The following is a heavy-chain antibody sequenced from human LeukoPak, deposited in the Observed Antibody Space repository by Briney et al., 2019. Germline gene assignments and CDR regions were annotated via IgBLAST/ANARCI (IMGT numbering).Heavy chain of an antibody. CDR2: ITGSGGGT. D-gene: IGHD3-9*01. CDR1: GFTFSNYA. CDR3: AKWGDYDVLTGYYDPDY. V-gene: IGHV3-23*01. Sequence: PGGSLRLSCAASGFTFSNYAMSWVRQAPGKGLEWVSAITGSGGGTCYADSVKGRFTISRDNSKNTLYLQMNSLRAEDTAVYYCAKWGDYDVLTGYYDPDYWGQGTLVTVSS. J-gene: IGHJ4*02.